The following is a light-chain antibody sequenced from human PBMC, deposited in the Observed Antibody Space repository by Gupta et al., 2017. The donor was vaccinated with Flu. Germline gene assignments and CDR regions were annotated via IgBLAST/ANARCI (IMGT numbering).Light chain of an antibody. CDR1: QNVADQ. J-gene: IGKJ4*01. CDR3: QQYNNWPPLT. V-gene: IGKV3-15*01. Sequence: ATLSVSPGEGATLSCRASQNVADQLAWYQQKPGKAPRLLIFAASTRATGIPARFSGSGYGTEFTLTISSRQSDDVAVYFCQQYNNWPPLTFGGGTKVEIK. CDR2: AAS.